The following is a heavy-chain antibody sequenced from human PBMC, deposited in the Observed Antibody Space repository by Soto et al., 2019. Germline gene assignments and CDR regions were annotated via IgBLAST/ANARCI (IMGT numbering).Heavy chain of an antibody. CDR1: GFTFSNYY. D-gene: IGHD1-1*01. CDR2: ITSSGDYT. J-gene: IGHJ4*02. Sequence: QVQLVESGGGLVKPGGSLRLSCAASGFTFSNYYMSWIRQAPGKGLEWVSYITSSGDYTKYADSVKGRFTISRDNAKNALYQQMNSQRAEDTAVEYCARENGERGLDYWGQGILVTVSS. CDR3: ARENGERGLDY. V-gene: IGHV3-11*05.